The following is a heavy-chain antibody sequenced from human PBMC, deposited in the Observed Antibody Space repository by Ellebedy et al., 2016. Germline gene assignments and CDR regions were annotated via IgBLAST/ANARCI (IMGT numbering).Heavy chain of an antibody. D-gene: IGHD1-14*01. CDR1: GFSVSAND. V-gene: IGHV3-53*01. CDR2: LYGGGAS. J-gene: IGHJ3*01. CDR3: VTRHNAAFDV. Sequence: GGSLRLSXVVSGFSVSANDMSWVRQAPGKGLELVSLLYGGGASYYADSVEGRFTISRDNSEKTLYLQMSGLGAEDTAVYYCVTRHNAAFDVWGQGTMVTVSS.